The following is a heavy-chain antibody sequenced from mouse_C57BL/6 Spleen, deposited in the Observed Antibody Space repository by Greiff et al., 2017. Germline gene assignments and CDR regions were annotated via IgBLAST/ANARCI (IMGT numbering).Heavy chain of an antibody. V-gene: IGHV1-26*01. J-gene: IGHJ4*01. CDR3: ARNWEAMDY. CDR2: INPNNGGT. CDR1: GYTFTDYY. Sequence: EVQLQQSGPELVKPGASVKISCKASGYTFTDYYMNWVKQSHGKSLEWIGDINPNNGGTSYNQKFKGKATLTVDKSSSTAYMELRSLTSEDAAVYYCARNWEAMDYGGQGTSVTVSS. D-gene: IGHD4-1*01.